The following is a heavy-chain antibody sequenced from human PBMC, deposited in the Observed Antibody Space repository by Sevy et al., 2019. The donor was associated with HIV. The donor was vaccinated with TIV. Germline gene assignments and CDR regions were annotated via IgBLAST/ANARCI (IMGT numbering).Heavy chain of an antibody. Sequence: GGSLRLSCAASGFTFSSYSMNWVRQAPGKGLEWVSSISSSSSYIDYADSVKGRFTISRDNAKNSLYLQMNSLRAEDTAVYYCASSGVLMVYASYYYYGMDVWGQGTTVTVSS. CDR1: GFTFSSYS. J-gene: IGHJ6*02. CDR3: ASSGVLMVYASYYYYGMDV. V-gene: IGHV3-21*01. D-gene: IGHD2-8*01. CDR2: ISSSSSYI.